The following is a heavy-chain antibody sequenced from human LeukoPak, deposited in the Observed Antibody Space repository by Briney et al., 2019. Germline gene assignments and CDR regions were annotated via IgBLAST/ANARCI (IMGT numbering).Heavy chain of an antibody. V-gene: IGHV3-30*02. CDR3: AKSGGSGSSRNYGMDV. D-gene: IGHD3-10*01. Sequence: GGSLRLSCAASGFTFSSYGMHWVRQAPGKGLEWVAFIRYDGGNKYYADSVKGRFTISRDNSKNTLYLQMNSLRAEDTAVYYCAKSGGSGSSRNYGMDVWGQGTTVTVSS. J-gene: IGHJ6*02. CDR1: GFTFSSYG. CDR2: IRYDGGNK.